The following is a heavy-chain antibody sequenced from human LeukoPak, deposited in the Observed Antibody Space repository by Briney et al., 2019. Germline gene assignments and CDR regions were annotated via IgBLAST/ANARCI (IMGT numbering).Heavy chain of an antibody. J-gene: IGHJ4*02. CDR2: INPNSGGT. V-gene: IGHV1-2*02. D-gene: IGHD3-22*01. CDR1: GYTFTGYY. Sequence: ASVKVSCKASGYTFTGYYMHWVRQAPGQGLEWMGWINPNSGGTNYAQKFQGRVTMTRDTSISTAYTELSRLRSDDTAVYYCARDDSSGYYYSKLMYYFDYWGQGTLVTVSS. CDR3: ARDDSSGYYYSKLMYYFDY.